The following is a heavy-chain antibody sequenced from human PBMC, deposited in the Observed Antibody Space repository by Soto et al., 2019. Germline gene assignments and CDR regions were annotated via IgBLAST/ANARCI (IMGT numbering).Heavy chain of an antibody. V-gene: IGHV1-69*13. D-gene: IGHD6-13*01. J-gene: IGHJ5*02. CDR3: ARILYSSSWYFWFDP. CDR1: GGTFSSYA. Sequence: ASVKVSCKASGGTFSSYAISWVRQAPGQGLEWMGGIIPIFGTANYAQKFQGRVTITADESTSTAYMELSSLRSEDTAVYYCARILYSSSWYFWFDPWGQGTRVTVSS. CDR2: IIPIFGTA.